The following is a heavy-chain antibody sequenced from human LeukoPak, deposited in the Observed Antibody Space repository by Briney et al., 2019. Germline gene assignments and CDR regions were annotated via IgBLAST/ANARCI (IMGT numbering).Heavy chain of an antibody. Sequence: PGRSLRLSCAASGFTFSTYAIHWVRQAPGKGLEWVIVISYDGSEKYYSDSVRGRFTISRDNSKNTLYLQMNSLRAEGTAIYYCARNKHDSSGKIFDYWGQGTLVTVSS. D-gene: IGHD3-22*01. CDR3: ARNKHDSSGKIFDY. J-gene: IGHJ4*02. CDR1: GFTFSTYA. CDR2: ISYDGSEK. V-gene: IGHV3-30-3*01.